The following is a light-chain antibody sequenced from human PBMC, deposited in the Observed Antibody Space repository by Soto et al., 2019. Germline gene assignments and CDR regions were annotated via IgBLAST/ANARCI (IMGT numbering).Light chain of an antibody. Sequence: EIVLTQSPGTLSLSPGERATLSCRASQSVSSSYLAWYQQKSCQAPRLLIYGISTRATGIPDRFSASGSGTEFTLTISSLQPEDIAVYYCQQYTQWPITFGQGTRLE. V-gene: IGKV3-20*01. J-gene: IGKJ5*01. CDR1: QSVSSSY. CDR2: GIS. CDR3: QQYTQWPIT.